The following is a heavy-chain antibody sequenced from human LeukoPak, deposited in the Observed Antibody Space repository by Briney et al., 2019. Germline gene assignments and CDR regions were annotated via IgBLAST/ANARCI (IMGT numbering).Heavy chain of an antibody. CDR2: IYSGGST. D-gene: IGHD2-15*01. CDR3: ARDLSCSGGSCYSGY. CDR1: GFTFSSNY. Sequence: GGSLRLSCAASGFTFSSNYMSWVRQAPGKGLEWVSIIYSGGSTYYADSVKGRFTISRDDSKNTLYLQMNTLRAEDTAVYYCARDLSCSGGSCYSGYWGQGTLVTVSS. V-gene: IGHV3-66*01. J-gene: IGHJ4*02.